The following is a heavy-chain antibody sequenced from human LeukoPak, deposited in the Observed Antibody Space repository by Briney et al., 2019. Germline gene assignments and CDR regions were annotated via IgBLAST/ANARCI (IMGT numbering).Heavy chain of an antibody. Sequence: GGSLRLSCVPSGFTFSSYWMSWVRQAPGKGLERVANIKQDGSEKYYVGSVKGRFIISRDNAKNSLYLQMNSLRAEDTAVYYCARAMEPYYDSNGCDYWGQGTPVTVSS. V-gene: IGHV3-7*01. CDR2: IKQDGSEK. J-gene: IGHJ4*02. D-gene: IGHD3-22*01. CDR1: GFTFSSYW. CDR3: ARAMEPYYDSNGCDY.